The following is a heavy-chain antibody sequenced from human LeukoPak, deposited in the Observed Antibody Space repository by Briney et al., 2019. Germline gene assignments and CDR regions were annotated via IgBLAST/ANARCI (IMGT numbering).Heavy chain of an antibody. J-gene: IGHJ5*02. CDR2: IYNGVNT. CDR3: ARSRAFNSGAFDP. D-gene: IGHD1-26*01. V-gene: IGHV4-61*01. Sequence: LETLSLTCTVSGASVSSASYWSWIRQPPGKGVEWIAHIYNGVNTNYNPSLKSRVTISVDTSKNQFSLRLNSVTAADTAVYYCARSRAFNSGAFDPWGQGSLVTVSS. CDR1: GASVSSASY.